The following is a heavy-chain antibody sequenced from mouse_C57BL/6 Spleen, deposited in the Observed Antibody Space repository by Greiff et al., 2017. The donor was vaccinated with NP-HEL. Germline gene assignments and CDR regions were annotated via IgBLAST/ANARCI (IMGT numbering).Heavy chain of an antibody. CDR1: GYAFSSSW. V-gene: IGHV1-82*01. CDR3: ARTGCAY. CDR2: IYPGDGAT. Sequence: VQLQQSGPELVKPGASVKLSCKASGYAFSSSWMNWVKQRPGKGLEWIGRIYPGDGATNYNGKFKGKATLTADKSSSTAYMQLSSLTSEDSAVYFCARTGCAYWGKGTLVTVSA. J-gene: IGHJ3*01.